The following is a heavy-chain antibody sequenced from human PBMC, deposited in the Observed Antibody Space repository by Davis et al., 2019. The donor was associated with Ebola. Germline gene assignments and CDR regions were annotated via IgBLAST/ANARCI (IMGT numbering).Heavy chain of an antibody. CDR3: ARLCSSSCPNDY. Sequence: ASVKVSCKASGYTFTSYYMHWVRQAPGQGLEWMGIINPSGGSTNYAQNFQGRVTMTRDTSISTAYMELSRLRYDDTAVYYCARLCSSSCPNDYWGQGTLVTVSS. V-gene: IGHV1-2*02. D-gene: IGHD6-13*01. J-gene: IGHJ4*02. CDR1: GYTFTSYY. CDR2: INPSGGST.